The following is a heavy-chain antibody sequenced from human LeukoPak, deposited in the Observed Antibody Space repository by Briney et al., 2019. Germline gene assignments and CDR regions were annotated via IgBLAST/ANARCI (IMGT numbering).Heavy chain of an antibody. Sequence: GGSLRVSCAASGFSFSSYWVHWVRQAPGKGLVWVSRIDTDGSTTRYADSVKGRFTISRDNAKNTVYLQMNTLRADDTGVYYCARHYYGSGSPTGSAFDVWGQGTMVTVSS. CDR3: ARHYYGSGSPTGSAFDV. D-gene: IGHD3-10*01. J-gene: IGHJ3*01. V-gene: IGHV3-74*01. CDR1: GFSFSSYW. CDR2: IDTDGSTT.